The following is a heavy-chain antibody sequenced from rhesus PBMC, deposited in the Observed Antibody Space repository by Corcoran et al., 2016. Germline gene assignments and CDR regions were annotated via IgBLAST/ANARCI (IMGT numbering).Heavy chain of an antibody. V-gene: IGHV4S11*01. CDR3: AREYYGGSYYYYFDY. CDR1: GGSISSNY. D-gene: IGHD3-16*01. CDR2: IYGGGGNT. Sequence: QVQLQESGPGLVKPLETLSLTCAVSGGSISSNYWSWIRQPPGEGLEWIGYIYGGGGNTTYNPSLKSRVTLSVDTSKNQFSLKLSSVTAADTAVYYCAREYYGGSYYYYFDYWGQGVLVTVSS. J-gene: IGHJ4*01.